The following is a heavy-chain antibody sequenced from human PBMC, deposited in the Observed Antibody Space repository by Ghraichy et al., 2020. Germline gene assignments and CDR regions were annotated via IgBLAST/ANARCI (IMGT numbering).Heavy chain of an antibody. CDR3: ASARSISVRFDY. Sequence: SETLSLTCTVSGGSISNYYWSWIRQPPGKGLEWIGYIYYSGSTNYNPSLTSRVTISVDTSKNQFSLRLSSVTAADTAVYYCASARSISVRFDYWGQGTLVTVSS. J-gene: IGHJ4*02. V-gene: IGHV4-59*01. CDR2: IYYSGST. CDR1: GGSISNYY. D-gene: IGHD3-3*02.